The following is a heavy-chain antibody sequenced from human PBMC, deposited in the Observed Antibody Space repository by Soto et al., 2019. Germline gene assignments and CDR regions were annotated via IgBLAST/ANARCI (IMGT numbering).Heavy chain of an antibody. V-gene: IGHV3-21*06. D-gene: IGHD1-26*01. Sequence: GGSLRLSCNFSFSMYSMDWVRQAPGKGLEWVASISSGSDFIKYADSVKGRFTISRDNTKNSVSLQMSSLRVEDTAMYYCTRDQGGSYDSWFDPWGRGALVTVSS. CDR2: ISSGSDFI. J-gene: IGHJ5*02. CDR1: FSMYS. CDR3: TRDQGGSYDSWFDP.